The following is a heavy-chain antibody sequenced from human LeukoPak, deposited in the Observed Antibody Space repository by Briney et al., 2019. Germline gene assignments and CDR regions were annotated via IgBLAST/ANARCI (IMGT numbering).Heavy chain of an antibody. CDR3: ARRLVGTSVLNDAFDI. CDR2: IYYSGST. J-gene: IGHJ3*02. Sequence: PSETLSLTCTVSGGSISSSSYYWGWIRQPPGKGLEWIGSIYYSGSTYYNPSLKRRVTISVDTSKNQFSLKLSSVTAADTAVYYCARRLVGTSVLNDAFDIWGQGTMVTVSS. CDR1: GGSISSSSYY. D-gene: IGHD2-15*01. V-gene: IGHV4-39*01.